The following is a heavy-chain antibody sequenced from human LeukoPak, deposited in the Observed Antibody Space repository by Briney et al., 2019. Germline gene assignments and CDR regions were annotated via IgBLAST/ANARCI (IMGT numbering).Heavy chain of an antibody. Sequence: SVKVSCKASRGTLSSYTISWVRQAPGHRLECMGRIITILAMANYAQKFQGRVTITADKSTSTAYMELSSLRSEDTAVYYCARDFGGRIATPLGRHWFDPWGQGTLVTVSS. CDR3: ARDFGGRIATPLGRHWFDP. D-gene: IGHD6-6*01. CDR1: RGTLSSYT. V-gene: IGHV1-69*04. J-gene: IGHJ5*02. CDR2: IITILAMA.